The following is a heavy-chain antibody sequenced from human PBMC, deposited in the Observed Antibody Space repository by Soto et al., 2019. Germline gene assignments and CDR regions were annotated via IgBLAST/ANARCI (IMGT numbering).Heavy chain of an antibody. CDR2: IDWDDDK. CDR3: ARIPYYDSRGWYFDY. Sequence: VSGPTLVNPTQTLTLTCTFSGFSLSTSGMCVSWIRQPPGKALEWLALIDWDDDKYYSTSLKTRLTISKDTSKNQVVLTMTNMDPVDTATYYCARIPYYDSRGWYFDYWGQGTLVTVSS. CDR1: GFSLSTSGMC. V-gene: IGHV2-70*01. J-gene: IGHJ4*02. D-gene: IGHD3-22*01.